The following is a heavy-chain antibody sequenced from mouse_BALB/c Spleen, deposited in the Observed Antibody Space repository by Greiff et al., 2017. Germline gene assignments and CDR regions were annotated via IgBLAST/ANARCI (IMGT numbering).Heavy chain of an antibody. Sequence: EVQLQQSGPELVKPGASVKIPCKASGYAFTDYNMDWVKQSHGKSLEWIGDINPNNGGTIYNQKFKGKATLTVDKSSSTAYMELRSLTSEDTAVYYCARREYRYGASFAYWGQGTLVTVSA. J-gene: IGHJ3*01. V-gene: IGHV1-18*01. CDR1: GYAFTDYN. D-gene: IGHD2-14*01. CDR3: ARREYRYGASFAY. CDR2: INPNNGGT.